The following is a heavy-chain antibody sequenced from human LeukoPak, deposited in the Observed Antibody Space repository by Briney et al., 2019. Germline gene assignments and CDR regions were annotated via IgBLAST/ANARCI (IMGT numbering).Heavy chain of an antibody. Sequence: PGGSLRLSCAASGFTFSSYEMSWVRQAPGKGLEWVSVIYSGGSTYYADSVKGRFTISRDNSKNTLYLQMNSLRAEDTAVYYCARPGGYYGSGSYLDYWGQGTLVTVSS. CDR3: ARPGGYYGSGSYLDY. V-gene: IGHV3-53*01. D-gene: IGHD3-10*01. CDR2: IYSGGST. CDR1: GFTFSSYE. J-gene: IGHJ4*02.